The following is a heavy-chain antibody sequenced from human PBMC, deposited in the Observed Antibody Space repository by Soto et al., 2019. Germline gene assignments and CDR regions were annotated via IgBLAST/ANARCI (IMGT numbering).Heavy chain of an antibody. D-gene: IGHD3-10*01. V-gene: IGHV3-9*01. CDR3: TRDVSAWGVDG. Sequence: EMQLVESGGDLVQPGRSLRLSCAASGFSFNDHAMHWVRQTPGKGLEWVSGIYWNSGKTGYADSVKGRFTISRDYAMNSLSLQMSSLSTEDTASYYCTRDVSAWGVDGWGKGTTVIVSS. J-gene: IGHJ6*04. CDR2: IYWNSGKT. CDR1: GFSFNDHA.